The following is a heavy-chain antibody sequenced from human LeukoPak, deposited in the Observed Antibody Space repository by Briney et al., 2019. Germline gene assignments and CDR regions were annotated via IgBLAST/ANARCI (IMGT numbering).Heavy chain of an antibody. CDR2: INPSGGST. D-gene: IGHD6-13*01. CDR1: GYTFSSYY. Sequence: ASVKVSCKASGYTFSSYYMHWVRQAPGQGLEWMGIINPSGGSTSYAQKFQGRVTLTRDTSTSTVYMELSSLRSEDTAVYYCALNVAMLGSSSWYLNWFDPWGQGTLVTVSS. V-gene: IGHV1-46*03. CDR3: ALNVAMLGSSSWYLNWFDP. J-gene: IGHJ5*02.